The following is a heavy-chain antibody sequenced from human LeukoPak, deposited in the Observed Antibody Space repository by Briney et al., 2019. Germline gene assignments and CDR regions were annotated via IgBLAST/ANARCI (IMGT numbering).Heavy chain of an antibody. V-gene: IGHV4-39*01. CDR3: ARRRVKRWLQGYFDY. CDR2: IYYSGST. Sequence: PSETLSLTCTVSGGSISSSSYYWGWIRQPPGTGLEWIGSIYYSGSTYYNPSLKSRVAISVDTSKNQFSLKQSSRTAADTAVYYCARRRVKRWLQGYFDYWGQGTLVTVSS. CDR1: GGSISSSSYY. J-gene: IGHJ4*02. D-gene: IGHD5-24*01.